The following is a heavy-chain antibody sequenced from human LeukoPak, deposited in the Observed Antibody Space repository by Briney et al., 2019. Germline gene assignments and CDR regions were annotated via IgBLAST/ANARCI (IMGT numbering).Heavy chain of an antibody. V-gene: IGHV1-2*02. Sequence: GASVKVSCKASVYTFTGYYMHWVRQAPGQGLEWMGWINPNSGGTNYAQKFQGRVTTTRDTSISTAYMELSRLRPDDTAVYDCARAQLDRLTDYWGQGALVTVSS. CDR3: ARAQLDRLTDY. CDR2: INPNSGGT. J-gene: IGHJ4*02. D-gene: IGHD3-22*01. CDR1: VYTFTGYY.